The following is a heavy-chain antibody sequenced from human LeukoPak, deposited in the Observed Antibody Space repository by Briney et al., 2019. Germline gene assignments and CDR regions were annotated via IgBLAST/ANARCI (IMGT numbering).Heavy chain of an antibody. J-gene: IGHJ3*02. CDR3: ARWEAGVGAAGGDAFDI. CDR1: GGSISSSNW. Sequence: YPSGTLSLTCAVSGGSISSSNWWSWVRQPPGKGLEWIGEIYHSGSTNYNPSLKSRVTISVDKSKNQFSLKLSSVTAADTAVYYCARWEAGVGAAGGDAFDIWGQGTMVTVSS. D-gene: IGHD2-15*01. V-gene: IGHV4-4*02. CDR2: IYHSGST.